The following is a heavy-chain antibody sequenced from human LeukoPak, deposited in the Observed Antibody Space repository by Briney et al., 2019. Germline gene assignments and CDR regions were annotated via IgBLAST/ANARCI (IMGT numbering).Heavy chain of an antibody. Sequence: GGSLRLSCAASGFTFSSYAMSWVRQAPGKGLEWVSAISGSGGSTYYADSVKGRFTISRDNSKNTLYLQMNSLRAEDTAVYYCARAGTSYYYGSSGYYRYWGQGTLVTVSS. CDR3: ARAGTSYYYGSSGYYRY. V-gene: IGHV3-23*01. CDR1: GFTFSSYA. D-gene: IGHD3-22*01. J-gene: IGHJ4*02. CDR2: ISGSGGST.